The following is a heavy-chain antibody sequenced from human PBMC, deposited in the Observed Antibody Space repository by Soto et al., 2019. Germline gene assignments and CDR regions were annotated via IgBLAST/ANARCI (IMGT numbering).Heavy chain of an antibody. Sequence: QVQLVQSGAEVKKPGASVKVSCKAYGYTFTSYYMHWVRQAPGQGLEWMGIINPSGGGTSYAQKFPGRVTMTSETSTSTVYMALSSLRSAATAVDYCSRGAMNTAPAPMDYWGQGTLVTVSS. J-gene: IGHJ4*02. CDR2: INPSGGGT. CDR1: GYTFTSYY. V-gene: IGHV1-46*03. CDR3: SRGAMNTAPAPMDY. D-gene: IGHD2-2*01.